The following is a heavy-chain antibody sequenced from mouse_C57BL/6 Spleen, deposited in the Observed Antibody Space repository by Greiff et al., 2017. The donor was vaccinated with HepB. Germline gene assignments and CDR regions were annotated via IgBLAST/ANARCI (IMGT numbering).Heavy chain of an antibody. Sequence: LQESGAELVRPGASVTLSCKASGYTFTDYEMHWVKQTPVHGLEWIGAIDPETGGTAYNQKFKGKAILTADKSSSTAYMELRSLTSEDSAVYYCTRQGRDWFAYWGQGTLVTVSA. V-gene: IGHV1-15*01. J-gene: IGHJ3*01. CDR2: IDPETGGT. CDR3: TRQGRDWFAY. CDR1: GYTFTDYE.